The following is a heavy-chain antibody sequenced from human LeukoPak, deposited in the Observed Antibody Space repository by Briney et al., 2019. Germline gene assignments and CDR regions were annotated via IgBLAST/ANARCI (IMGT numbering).Heavy chain of an antibody. V-gene: IGHV1-18*01. CDR1: GYTFTNYG. D-gene: IGHD3-10*01. Sequence: ASVKVSCKPSGYTFTNYGVGWVRQAPGQGLEWMGWISPYNGNTNYAQKVQGRVTLTTDTAANTAYMELRNLTSDDTAVYHCARDRVPWGSGSSAQDYWGQGTLVTVSS. J-gene: IGHJ4*02. CDR2: ISPYNGNT. CDR3: ARDRVPWGSGSSAQDY.